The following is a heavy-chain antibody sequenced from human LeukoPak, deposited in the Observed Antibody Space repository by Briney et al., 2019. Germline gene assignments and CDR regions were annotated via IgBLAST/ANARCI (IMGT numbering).Heavy chain of an antibody. J-gene: IGHJ4*02. Sequence: GGSLRLSCAASGFTFSSYAMSWVRQAPPEGQEWVSAISGSGGSTYYADSVKGRFTISRDNSKNTLYLHMNSLRAQERAVYYFARDRGEANWAPGDYWGQGTLVTVSS. D-gene: IGHD7-27*01. V-gene: IGHV3-23*01. CDR1: GFTFSSYA. CDR3: ARDRGEANWAPGDY. CDR2: ISGSGGST.